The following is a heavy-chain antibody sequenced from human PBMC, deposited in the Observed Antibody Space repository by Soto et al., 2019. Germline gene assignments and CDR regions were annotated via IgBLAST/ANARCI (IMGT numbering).Heavy chain of an antibody. CDR2: IIPIFGTA. J-gene: IGHJ3*02. Sequence: ASVKVSCKASGGTFSSYAISWVRQAPGQGLEWMGGIIPIFGTANYAQKFQGRVTITADESTSTAYMELSSLRSEDTAVYYCAKDLGGSQDAFDIWGQGTIVTVS. V-gene: IGHV1-69*13. CDR3: AKDLGGSQDAFDI. D-gene: IGHD1-26*01. CDR1: GGTFSSYA.